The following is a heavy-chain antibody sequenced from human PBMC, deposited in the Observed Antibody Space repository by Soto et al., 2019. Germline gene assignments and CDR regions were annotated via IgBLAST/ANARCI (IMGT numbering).Heavy chain of an antibody. J-gene: IGHJ6*02. V-gene: IGHV1-69*01. CDR1: GGTFNRYT. CDR2: IIPIFGTA. D-gene: IGHD1-1*01. Sequence: VQLVQSGAEVKKPGSSVKLSCKASGGTFNRYTISWVRQAPGQGHEWMGGIIPIFGTANYEQKFQGRVAIIADESTMAAYMELRSLRSEDTAVYYCALWGFRDGNNSKYNYSGMDVWGQGTTVTVSS. CDR3: ALWGFRDGNNSKYNYSGMDV.